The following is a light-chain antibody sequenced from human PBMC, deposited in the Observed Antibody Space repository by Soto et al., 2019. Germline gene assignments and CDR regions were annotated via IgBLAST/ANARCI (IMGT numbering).Light chain of an antibody. Sequence: QSMLTQPASVSGSPGQSITISCTGTSSDVGSYNLVSWYQQHPGKAPKLMIYEVSKRPSGVSNRFSGSKSGNMASLTISGLQAEDEADYYCCSYAGSSAYVFGTGTKVTVL. V-gene: IGLV2-23*02. CDR1: SSDVGSYNL. CDR3: CSYAGSSAYV. CDR2: EVS. J-gene: IGLJ1*01.